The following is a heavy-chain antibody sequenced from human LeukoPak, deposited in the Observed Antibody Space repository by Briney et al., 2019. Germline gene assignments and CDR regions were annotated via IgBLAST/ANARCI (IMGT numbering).Heavy chain of an antibody. V-gene: IGHV3-73*01. CDR3: TRLRGCSGGSCYSDYYYYMDV. CDR2: IRSKANSYAP. J-gene: IGHJ6*03. CDR1: VFTFSGSA. D-gene: IGHD2-15*01. Sequence: GGSLRLSCAASVFTFSGSAMHRVRQASGKGLELVGRIRSKANSYAPAYAASVKGRFTISRDDSKNTAYLQMNSLTTEDTAVYYCTRLRGCSGGSCYSDYYYYMDVWGKGTTVTVSS.